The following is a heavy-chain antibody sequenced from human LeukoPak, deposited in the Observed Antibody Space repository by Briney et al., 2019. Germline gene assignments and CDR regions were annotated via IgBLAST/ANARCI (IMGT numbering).Heavy chain of an antibody. V-gene: IGHV3-9*03. CDR1: GFTFDDYA. J-gene: IGHJ3*02. D-gene: IGHD6-13*01. Sequence: PGRCLTLSCAASGFTFDDYAMHWVRQAPGKGLEWVSGISWNSGSIGYADSVKGRFTISRDNAKNSLYLQMNSLRAEDMALYYCAKEAIIASAFDIWGQGTMVTVSS. CDR3: AKEAIIASAFDI. CDR2: ISWNSGSI.